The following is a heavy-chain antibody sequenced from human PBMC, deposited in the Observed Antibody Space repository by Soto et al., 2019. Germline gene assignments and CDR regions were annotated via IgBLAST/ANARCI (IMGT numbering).Heavy chain of an antibody. CDR1: GDSVSSNSAA. CDR2: TYYRSKRYN. J-gene: IGHJ3*02. CDR3: ARATPGVYVWGSYRSDAFDI. Sequence: SQTLSLTCAISGDSVSSNSAAWNWIRQSPSRGLEGLGRTYYRSKRYNDYAVSVKSRITINPDTSKNLFSLQLNSVTPEDTAVYYCARATPGVYVWGSYRSDAFDIWGQGTMVTVSS. D-gene: IGHD3-16*02. V-gene: IGHV6-1*01.